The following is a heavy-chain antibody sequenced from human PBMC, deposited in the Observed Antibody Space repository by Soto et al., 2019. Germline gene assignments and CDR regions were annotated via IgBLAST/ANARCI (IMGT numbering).Heavy chain of an antibody. Sequence: SETLSLTCTVSGASIRGTDYYWSWIRQAPGKGLEWIGYVYYTGSTYYNPSLMSRLTISVDTSKNQFSLKLTSVTAAETAVYYCVRTAREGAVAPHWFDRWGQGTQVTVSS. CDR3: VRTAREGAVAPHWFDR. CDR1: GASIRGTDYY. V-gene: IGHV4-30-4*01. D-gene: IGHD2-21*02. J-gene: IGHJ5*02. CDR2: VYYTGST.